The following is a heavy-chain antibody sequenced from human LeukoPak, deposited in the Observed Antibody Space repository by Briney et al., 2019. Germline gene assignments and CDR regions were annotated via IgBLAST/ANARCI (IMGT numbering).Heavy chain of an antibody. CDR2: ISWNSGSI. V-gene: IGHV3-9*01. D-gene: IGHD2-2*01. J-gene: IGHJ6*02. Sequence: GGSLRLSCAASGFTFDDYAMHWVRQAPGKGLEWVSGISWNSGSIGYADSVKGRFTISRDNSKNTLYLQMNSLRAEDTAVYYCARSQYCSSTSCYYYYYYYGMDVWGQGTTVTVSS. CDR1: GFTFDDYA. CDR3: ARSQYCSSTSCYYYYYYYGMDV.